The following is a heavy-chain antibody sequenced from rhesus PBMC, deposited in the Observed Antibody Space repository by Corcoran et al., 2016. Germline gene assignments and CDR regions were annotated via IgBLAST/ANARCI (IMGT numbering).Heavy chain of an antibody. CDR1: GFTFSSYG. D-gene: IGHD2-8*01. V-gene: IGHV3S5*01. Sequence: EVQLVESGGGLVQPGGSLRLSCAASGFTFSSYGMSWVRPAPGKGLEWISAIHGAGGLTYYADSVKGRFTISRDNSKNTLSLQMSGLRAEDTAVYYCAKGYCGGGVCYGLDSWGQGVVVTVSS. CDR3: AKGYCGGGVCYGLDS. CDR2: IHGAGGLT. J-gene: IGHJ6*01.